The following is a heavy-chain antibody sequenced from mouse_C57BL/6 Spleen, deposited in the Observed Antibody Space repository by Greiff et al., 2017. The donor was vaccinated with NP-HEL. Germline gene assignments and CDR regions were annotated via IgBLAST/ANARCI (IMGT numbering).Heavy chain of an antibody. CDR3: ARRGTYDYDDC. J-gene: IGHJ2*01. CDR2: IDPSDSYT. V-gene: IGHV1-59*01. CDR1: GYTFTSYW. Sequence: VQLQQPGAELVRPGTSVKLSCKASGYTFTSYWMHWVKQRPGQGLEWIGVIDPSDSYTNYNQKFKGKATLTVDTSSSTAYMQLSSLTSEDSAVYYCARRGTYDYDDCWGKGTTLTVAS. D-gene: IGHD2-4*01.